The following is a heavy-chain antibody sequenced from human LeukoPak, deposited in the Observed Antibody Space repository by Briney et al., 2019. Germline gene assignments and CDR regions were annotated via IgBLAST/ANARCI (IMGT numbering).Heavy chain of an antibody. V-gene: IGHV5-51*01. CDR1: GYSFSTYW. J-gene: IGHJ4*02. CDR3: AIHVNSGGGH. Sequence: GESLKISCKGSGYSFSTYWIGWVRQVPGKGLEWMGVVNLGDSDTRYSPSFQGQVTISADKSISTAYLQWSSLKASDTAMYYCAIHVNSGGGHWGQGTLVTVSS. D-gene: IGHD2-15*01. CDR2: VNLGDSDT.